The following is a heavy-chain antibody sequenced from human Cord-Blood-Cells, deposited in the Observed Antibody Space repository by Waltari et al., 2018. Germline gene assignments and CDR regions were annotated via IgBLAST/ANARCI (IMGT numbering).Heavy chain of an antibody. V-gene: IGHV3-30*03. D-gene: IGHD4-17*01. J-gene: IGHJ4*02. CDR2: ISEEGSNK. CDR1: GFTFSSYG. CDR3: HGDYDY. Sequence: QVQLVESGGGVVQPGRSLRLSCAASGFTFSSYGMHWVRQAPGKGLEGVAVISEEGSNKYYADAVKGRFTISRDNSKNTLYLQMNSLRAEDTAVYYCHGDYDYWGQGTLVTVSS.